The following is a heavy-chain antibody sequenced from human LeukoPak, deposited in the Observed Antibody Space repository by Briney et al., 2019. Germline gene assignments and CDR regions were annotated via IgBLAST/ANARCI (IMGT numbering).Heavy chain of an antibody. D-gene: IGHD3-10*01. CDR1: GGSISSYS. J-gene: IGHJ4*02. CDR3: ARWDYMVRANDY. V-gene: IGHV4-59*08. Sequence: SETLSLTCTVSGGSISSYSWSSIRQPPGKGLEWIGYIFYSGSTNYNPSLKSRVTISVDTSKNQFSLKLSSVTAADTAVYYCARWDYMVRANDYWGQGTLLTVSS. CDR2: IFYSGST.